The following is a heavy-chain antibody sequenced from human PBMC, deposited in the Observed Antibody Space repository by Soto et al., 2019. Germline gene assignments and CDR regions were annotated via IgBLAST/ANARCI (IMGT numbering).Heavy chain of an antibody. J-gene: IGHJ5*02. Sequence: ASETLPLTSTVSGGSISSYYWSWIRQPPGKGLEWIGYIYYSGSTNYNPSLKSRVTISVDTSKNQFSLKLSSVTAADTAVYYCARDLEQQHAGWFDPWGQGTLVTVSS. CDR1: GGSISSYY. CDR2: IYYSGST. CDR3: ARDLEQQHAGWFDP. D-gene: IGHD6-13*01. V-gene: IGHV4-59*01.